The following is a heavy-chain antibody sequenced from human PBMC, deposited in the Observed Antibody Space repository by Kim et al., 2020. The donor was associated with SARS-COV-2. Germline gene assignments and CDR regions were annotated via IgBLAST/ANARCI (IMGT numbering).Heavy chain of an antibody. J-gene: IGHJ6*02. CDR3: AREGLTMVQTSYGMDV. D-gene: IGHD3-10*01. CDR2: INPSGGST. V-gene: IGHV1-46*01. CDR1: GYTFTSYY. Sequence: ASVKVSCKASGYTFTSYYMHWVRQAPGQGLEWMGIINPSGGSTSYAQKFQGRVTMTRDTSTSTVYMELSSLRSEDTAVYYCAREGLTMVQTSYGMDVWGQGTTVTVS.